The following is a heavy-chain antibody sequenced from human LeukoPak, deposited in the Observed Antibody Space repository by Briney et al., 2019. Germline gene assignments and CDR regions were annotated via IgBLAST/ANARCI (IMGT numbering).Heavy chain of an antibody. CDR2: INWSGGST. J-gene: IGHJ4*02. CDR1: GFTFDDYG. D-gene: IGHD6-13*01. CDR3: AKNSLRIPRIAAAGDFDY. Sequence: GGSLRLSCAASGFTFDDYGLSWVRQAPGKGLEWVSGINWSGGSTGYADSVKGRFTISRDNSKNTLYLQMNSLRAEDTAVSYWAKNSLRIPRIAAAGDFDYWGQGTLVTVSS. V-gene: IGHV3-20*04.